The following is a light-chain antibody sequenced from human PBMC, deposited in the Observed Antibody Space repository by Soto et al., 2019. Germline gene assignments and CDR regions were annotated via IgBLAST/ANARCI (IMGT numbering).Light chain of an antibody. J-gene: IGKJ3*01. V-gene: IGKV3-15*01. CDR3: QQYGSSPQGFT. Sequence: EIVMTQSPVTLSVSPGERATLSCRASQSINSNLAWYQQKPGQAPSLLIYGAFTRATGIPARFSGTGSGTEFTLTISRLEPEDFAVYYCQQYGSSPQGFTFGPGTKVDIK. CDR1: QSINSN. CDR2: GAF.